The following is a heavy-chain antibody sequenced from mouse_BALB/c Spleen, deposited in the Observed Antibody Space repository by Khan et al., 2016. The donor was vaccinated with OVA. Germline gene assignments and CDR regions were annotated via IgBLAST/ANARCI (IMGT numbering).Heavy chain of an antibody. J-gene: IGHJ3*01. D-gene: IGHD1-2*01. CDR3: ARNPCMYVITI. CDR1: GFSLTTYG. Sequence: QVQLQQSGPGLVQPSQSLSITCTVSGFSLTTYGVHWVRQSPGKGLEWLGLIWSGGNTDYNAALISRLSISEDNSKRQVFFTMNSLQADDTAMYYCARNPCMYVITIGGQGTQVTVSA. CDR2: IWSGGNT. V-gene: IGHV2-2*01.